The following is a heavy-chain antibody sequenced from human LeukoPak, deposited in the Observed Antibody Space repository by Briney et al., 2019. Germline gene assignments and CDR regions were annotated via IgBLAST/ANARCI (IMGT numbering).Heavy chain of an antibody. CDR2: FNPNSGGT. J-gene: IGHJ4*02. V-gene: IGHV1-2*02. CDR1: GYTFTGYY. CDR3: AGSYSDYDPYYFDY. D-gene: IGHD3-16*01. Sequence: ASVKVSCKASGYTFTGYYMHWVGQALGKGFGWLGWFNPNSGGTNYAQKFQGRVTMTRDTSISTAYMELSRLRSDDTAVYYCAGSYSDYDPYYFDYWGQGTLVTVSS.